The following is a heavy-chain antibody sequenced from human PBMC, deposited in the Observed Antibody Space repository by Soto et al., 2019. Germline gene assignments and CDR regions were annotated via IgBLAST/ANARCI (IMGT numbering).Heavy chain of an antibody. V-gene: IGHV3-74*01. CDR2: ISPDGRNT. Sequence: EVQLEESGGGLVQPAGSLSLSCAASGFTFSRFWMHWVRQAPGKGLVWVSRISPDGRNTVYADSVKGRFTISRDNAKNTLYLQMNSLRAEDSAVYFCTAPYGGHTVKLWGQGAMVTVSS. CDR1: GFTFSRFW. D-gene: IGHD4-17*01. CDR3: TAPYGGHTVKL. J-gene: IGHJ3*01.